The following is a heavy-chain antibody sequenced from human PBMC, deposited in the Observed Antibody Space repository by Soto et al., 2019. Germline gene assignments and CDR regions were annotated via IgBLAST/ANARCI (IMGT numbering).Heavy chain of an antibody. CDR1: GFSFNNHA. J-gene: IGHJ3*01. CDR3: AKDRVTLIMVVVGALDF. V-gene: IGHV3-23*01. Sequence: VQLLESGGGLVQPGGSLRLSCAASGFSFNNHAMAWVRQAPGKGLEWVSGISGSGSTTHYADSVKGRFTISRDNSKQTLYLLMTSLRPDDTAVYYCAKDRVTLIMVVVGALDFWGLAKMVSVPS. CDR2: ISGSGSTT. D-gene: IGHD3-16*01.